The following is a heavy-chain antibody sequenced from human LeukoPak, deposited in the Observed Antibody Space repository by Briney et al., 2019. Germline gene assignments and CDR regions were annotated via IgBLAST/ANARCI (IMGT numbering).Heavy chain of an antibody. Sequence: GESLKISCKGSGYSFTSYWIGWVRQMPGKVLEWMGIIYPGDSDTRYSPSFQGQVTISADKSISTAYLQRSSLKASDTAMYYCARGVVVVPAATARWFDPWGQGTLVTVSS. CDR1: GYSFTSYW. J-gene: IGHJ5*02. CDR3: ARGVVVVPAATARWFDP. CDR2: IYPGDSDT. D-gene: IGHD2-2*01. V-gene: IGHV5-51*01.